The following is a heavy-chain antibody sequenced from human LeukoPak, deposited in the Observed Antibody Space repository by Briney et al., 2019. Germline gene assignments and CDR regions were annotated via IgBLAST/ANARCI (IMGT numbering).Heavy chain of an antibody. D-gene: IGHD3-22*01. J-gene: IGHJ4*02. CDR3: ARGIDRSGYTYYFDY. Sequence: GGSLRLSCAASGFTFNTYGMTWVRQAPGKGLEWVAHISSSTITKSYADSVKGRFTISRDNAKNSLFLQMNSLRAEDTAVYYCARGIDRSGYTYYFDYWGQGTLVTVSS. V-gene: IGHV3-48*04. CDR1: GFTFNTYG. CDR2: ISSSTITK.